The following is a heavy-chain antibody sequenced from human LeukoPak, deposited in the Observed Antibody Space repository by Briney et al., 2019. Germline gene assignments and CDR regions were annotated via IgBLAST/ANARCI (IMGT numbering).Heavy chain of an antibody. D-gene: IGHD6-13*01. J-gene: IGHJ4*02. CDR2: IRYDGSNK. CDR3: ARDSIAAAGLPIDY. Sequence: GGSLRLSCAASGFTFSSYGMHWVRQAPGKGLEWVAFIRYDGSNKYYADSVKGRFTISRDNAKNSLYLQMNSLRAEDTAVYYCARDSIAAAGLPIDYWGQGTLVTVSS. CDR1: GFTFSSYG. V-gene: IGHV3-30*02.